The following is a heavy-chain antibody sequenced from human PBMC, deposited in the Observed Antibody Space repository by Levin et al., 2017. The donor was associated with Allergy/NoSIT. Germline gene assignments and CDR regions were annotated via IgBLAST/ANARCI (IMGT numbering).Heavy chain of an antibody. V-gene: IGHV3-30-3*01. Sequence: PGESLKISCAASGFTFSSYAMHWVRQAPGKGLEWVAVISYDGSNKYYADSVKGRFTISRDNSKNTLYLQMNSLRAEDTAVYYCARGASAIYYYYYYMDVWGKGTTVTVSS. CDR1: GFTFSSYA. CDR3: ARGASAIYYYYYYMDV. CDR2: ISYDGSNK. J-gene: IGHJ6*03.